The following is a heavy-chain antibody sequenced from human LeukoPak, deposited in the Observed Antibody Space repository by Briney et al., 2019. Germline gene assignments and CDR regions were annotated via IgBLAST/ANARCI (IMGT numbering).Heavy chain of an antibody. CDR2: INPSGGST. D-gene: IGHD2-8*01. V-gene: IGHV1-46*01. CDR1: GYTFTSYY. J-gene: IGHJ5*02. Sequence: ASVKVSCKASGYTFTSYYMHWVRQAPGQGLEWMGIINPSGGSTSYAQKFQGRVTMTRDMSTSTVYMELSSLRSEDTAVCYCARDGGYCTNGVCYGVDPWGQGTLVTVSS. CDR3: ARDGGYCTNGVCYGVDP.